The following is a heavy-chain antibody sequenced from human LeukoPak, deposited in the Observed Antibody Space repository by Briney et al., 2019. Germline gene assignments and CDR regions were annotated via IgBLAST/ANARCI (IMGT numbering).Heavy chain of an antibody. CDR3: ARRANPSAFDY. CDR2: IYPGDSDT. J-gene: IGHJ4*02. Sequence: GAALQISCKGSGYIFTSYWIGWVRQMPGKGLEWMGIIYPGDSDTRYSRSFQGQVTISADKSISTAYLQWSSLKASDTAMYYCARRANPSAFDYWGQGTLVTVSS. CDR1: GYIFTSYW. V-gene: IGHV5-51*01.